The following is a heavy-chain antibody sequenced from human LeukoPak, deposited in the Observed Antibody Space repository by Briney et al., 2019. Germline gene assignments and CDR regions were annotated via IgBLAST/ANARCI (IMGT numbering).Heavy chain of an antibody. CDR2: IYYSGST. CDR3: ARHRSSSSWYTFVDY. CDR1: GGSISSYY. Sequence: PSETLSLTCTVSGGSISSYYWSCIRQPPGKGLEWIGYIYYSGSTNYNPSLKSRVTISVDTSKNQFSLKLSSVTAADTAVYYCARHRSSSSWYTFVDYWGQGTLVTVSS. D-gene: IGHD6-13*01. V-gene: IGHV4-59*08. J-gene: IGHJ4*02.